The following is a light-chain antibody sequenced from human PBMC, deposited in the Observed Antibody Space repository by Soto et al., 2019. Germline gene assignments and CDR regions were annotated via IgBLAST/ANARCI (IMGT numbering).Light chain of an antibody. CDR1: QSISSW. J-gene: IGKJ1*01. CDR2: KAS. V-gene: IGKV1-5*03. Sequence: DIQMTQSPSTLSASVGDRVTITCRASQSISSWLAWYQQKPGKAPKLLIYKASSLESGVPSRLRGSGYGTELTITISSMQTDDFETYYCQQYNSYSRTFGQGTQVDIK. CDR3: QQYNSYSRT.